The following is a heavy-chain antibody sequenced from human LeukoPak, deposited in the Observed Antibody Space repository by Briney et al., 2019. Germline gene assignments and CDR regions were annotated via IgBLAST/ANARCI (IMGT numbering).Heavy chain of an antibody. V-gene: IGHV1-2*06. J-gene: IGHJ4*02. D-gene: IGHD5-12*01. CDR3: ARDVGSGYSDGFDY. Sequence: ASVKVSCKASGYTFTDYYMHWVRQAPGRGLEWMGRINPNSGGTNYAQKFQGRVTMTRDTSISTASMELGRLRSDDTAVYYCARDVGSGYSDGFDYWGQGTLVTVSS. CDR1: GYTFTDYY. CDR2: INPNSGGT.